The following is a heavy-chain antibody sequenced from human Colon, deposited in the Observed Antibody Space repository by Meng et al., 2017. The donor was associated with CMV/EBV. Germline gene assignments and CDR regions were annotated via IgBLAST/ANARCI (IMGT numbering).Heavy chain of an antibody. CDR2: IYPADSDT. CDR3: TRGGLADFDY. CDR1: GFIFRDHW. V-gene: IGHV5-51*01. J-gene: IGHJ4*02. Sequence: GESLKISCKGSGFIFRDHWIAWVRQTPDKGLGWMGIIYPADSDTRYSPSFQGHVTISADKSISTAYLQWDSLKASDSAMYYCTRGGLADFDYWGQGALVTVSS. D-gene: IGHD3-16*01.